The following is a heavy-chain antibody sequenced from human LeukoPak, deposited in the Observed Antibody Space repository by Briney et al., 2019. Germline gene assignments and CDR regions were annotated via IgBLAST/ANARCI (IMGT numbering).Heavy chain of an antibody. Sequence: GGSLRLSCAASGFTFSSYSMNWVRQAPGKGLEWVSSISSSSSYIYYADSVKGRFTISRDNAKNSLYLQINSLRAEDTAVYYCAREQGYSSSYDYWGQGTLVTVSS. CDR3: AREQGYSSSYDY. V-gene: IGHV3-21*01. D-gene: IGHD6-6*01. CDR1: GFTFSSYS. J-gene: IGHJ4*02. CDR2: ISSSSSYI.